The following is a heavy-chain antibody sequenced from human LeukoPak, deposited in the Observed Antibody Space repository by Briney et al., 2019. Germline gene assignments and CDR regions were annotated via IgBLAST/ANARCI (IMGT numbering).Heavy chain of an antibody. V-gene: IGHV4-59*01. CDR2: IYYSGST. Sequence: SETLSLTCTVSGGSISSYYWSWIRQPPGKGLEYVGYIYYSGSTYYNPSLKSRVTISVDTSKNQFSLKLSSVTAADTAVYYCAAVEMATISFDYWGQGTLVTVSS. CDR3: AAVEMATISFDY. D-gene: IGHD5-12*01. CDR1: GGSISSYY. J-gene: IGHJ4*02.